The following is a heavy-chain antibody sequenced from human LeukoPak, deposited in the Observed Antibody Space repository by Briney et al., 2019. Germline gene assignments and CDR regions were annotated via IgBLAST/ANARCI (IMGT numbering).Heavy chain of an antibody. Sequence: SETLSLTCAVYGGSFSGYYWSWIRQPPGKGLEWIGEINHSGSTNYNPSLKSRVTISVDTSKNQFSLKLSSVTAADTAVYYCARGSSGWYSSWGYFDYWGQGTLVTVSS. J-gene: IGHJ4*02. V-gene: IGHV4-34*01. CDR2: INHSGST. D-gene: IGHD6-19*01. CDR1: GGSFSGYY. CDR3: ARGSSGWYSSWGYFDY.